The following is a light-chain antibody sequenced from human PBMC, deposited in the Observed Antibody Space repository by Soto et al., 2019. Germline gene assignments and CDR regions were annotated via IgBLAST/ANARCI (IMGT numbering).Light chain of an antibody. CDR1: QTISSW. V-gene: IGKV1-5*03. Sequence: DIQMTQSPSTLSGSVGYRVTITCRASQTISSWLAWYQQKPGKAPKLLIYKASTLKSVVPSRFSGSGSGTEFTLTISSLQPDDFATYYCQHYNSYSEAFGQGTKVELK. CDR3: QHYNSYSEA. J-gene: IGKJ1*01. CDR2: KAS.